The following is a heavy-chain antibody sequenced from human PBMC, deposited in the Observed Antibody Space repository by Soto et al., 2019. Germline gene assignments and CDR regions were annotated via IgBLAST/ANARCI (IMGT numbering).Heavy chain of an antibody. J-gene: IGHJ3*02. Sequence: SVKVSCKASGGTFSSYAISWVRQAPGQGLEWMGGIIPIFGTANYAQKFQGRVTITADESTSTAYMELSSLRSEDTAVYYCARTPPPGYEISSGYYGAFEIWGQGTMVTVSS. D-gene: IGHD3-3*01. V-gene: IGHV1-69*13. CDR2: IIPIFGTA. CDR3: ARTPPPGYEISSGYYGAFEI. CDR1: GGTFSSYA.